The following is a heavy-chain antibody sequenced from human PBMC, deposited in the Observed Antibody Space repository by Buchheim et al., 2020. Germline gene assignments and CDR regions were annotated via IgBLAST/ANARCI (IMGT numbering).Heavy chain of an antibody. D-gene: IGHD1-26*01. CDR2: ISYEGSNK. CDR3: ARDVIVGASNFDY. V-gene: IGHV3-30*04. CDR1: GCTFCSYA. J-gene: IGHJ4*02. Sequence: QVQLVESGGGVVQPGRSLRLSCAASGCTFCSYAMHWVRQAPGKGLEWVAVISYEGSNKYYADSVKGRFTISRANSKKTLYLQMNSLRAEDTAVYYCARDVIVGASNFDYWGQGTL.